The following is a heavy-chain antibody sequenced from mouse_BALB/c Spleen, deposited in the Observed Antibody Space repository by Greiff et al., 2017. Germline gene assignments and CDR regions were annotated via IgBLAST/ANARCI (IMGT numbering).Heavy chain of an antibody. V-gene: IGHV14-3*02. D-gene: IGHD2-2*01. J-gene: IGHJ3*01. Sequence: EVKLQESGAELVKPGASVKLSCTASGFNIKDTYMHWVKQRPEQGLEWIGRIDPANGNTKYDPKFQGKATITADTSSNTAYLQLSSLTSEDTAVYYCSYGYGPWFAYWGQGTLVTVSA. CDR3: SYGYGPWFAY. CDR2: IDPANGNT. CDR1: GFNIKDTY.